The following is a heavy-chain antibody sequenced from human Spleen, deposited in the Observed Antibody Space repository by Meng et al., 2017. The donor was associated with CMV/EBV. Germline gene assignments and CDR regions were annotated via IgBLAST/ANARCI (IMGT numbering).Heavy chain of an antibody. V-gene: IGHV1-69*02. Sequence: TFSRYSITWVRQDPGQGLEWMGRIIPILGIADYAQKFQGRVTITADKATSTAYMELSSLRSDDTAVYYCARVKKAGSLHSPGPFDYWGQGTLVTVSS. CDR1: TFSRYS. J-gene: IGHJ4*02. CDR2: IIPILGIA. CDR3: ARVKKAGSLHSPGPFDY. D-gene: IGHD3-10*01.